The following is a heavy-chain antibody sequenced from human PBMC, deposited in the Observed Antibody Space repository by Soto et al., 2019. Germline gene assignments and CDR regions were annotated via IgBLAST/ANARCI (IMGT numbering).Heavy chain of an antibody. Sequence: GGSLILSCAASGCTVSSNYMRWVRQAPGKGLEWVSVIYSGGSTYYADSVKGRFTISRDNSKNTVYLQMNRLRVEDTAVYYCARDKYYDNLPPANYHYYGMAFWAQGTTGTVPS. CDR2: IYSGGST. CDR1: GCTVSSNY. J-gene: IGHJ6*02. V-gene: IGHV3-53*01. D-gene: IGHD3-22*01. CDR3: ARDKYYDNLPPANYHYYGMAF.